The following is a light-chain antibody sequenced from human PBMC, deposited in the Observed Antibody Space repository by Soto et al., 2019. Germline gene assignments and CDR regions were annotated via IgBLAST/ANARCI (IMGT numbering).Light chain of an antibody. CDR3: QQYGRSPA. CDR1: QSVSSSY. Sequence: EIVLTQSPGTLSLSPGARATLSCRASQSVSSSYLAWYQQKPGQAPRLLIYGASSRATGIPDRFSGSGSGTDFTLTISRLEPEDFAVYYCQQYGRSPAFGGGTKVEIK. J-gene: IGKJ4*01. CDR2: GAS. V-gene: IGKV3-20*01.